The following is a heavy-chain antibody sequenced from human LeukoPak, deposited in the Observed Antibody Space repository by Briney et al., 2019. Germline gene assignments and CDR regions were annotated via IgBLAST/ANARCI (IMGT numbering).Heavy chain of an antibody. CDR2: INHSGST. J-gene: IGHJ5*02. V-gene: IGHV4-34*01. CDR3: ARGGNTYYYDSSGYYP. CDR1: GGSFSGYY. D-gene: IGHD3-22*01. Sequence: PSETLSLTCEVSGGSFSGYYWSWIRQPPGKGLEWIGEINHSGSTNYNPSLKSRVTISVDTSKNQFSLKLSSVTAADTAVYYCARGGNTYYYDSSGYYPWGQGTLVTVSS.